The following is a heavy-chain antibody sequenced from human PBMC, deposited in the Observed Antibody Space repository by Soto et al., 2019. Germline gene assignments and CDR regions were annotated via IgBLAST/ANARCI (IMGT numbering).Heavy chain of an antibody. J-gene: IGHJ5*02. V-gene: IGHV3-23*01. CDR2: MDGSGGFT. CDR3: VKNSGWFNT. D-gene: IGHD3-10*01. Sequence: QLLQSGGALLRPGGSLTLSFAASGFTFGTTDMSWVRQAPGGGREWVSTMDGSGGFTYYADSVKGRFTISRDNSRNTVYLQMNSLRGDDTALYYCVKNSGWFNTWGQGALVTVSS. CDR1: GFTFGTTD.